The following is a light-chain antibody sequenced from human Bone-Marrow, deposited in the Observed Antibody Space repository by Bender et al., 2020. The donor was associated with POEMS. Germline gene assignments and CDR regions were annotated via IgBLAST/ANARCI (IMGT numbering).Light chain of an antibody. Sequence: QSALTQPASVSASPGQSVTISCSGTSSDVGSYTYVSWYQHHPGKAPKLIIYDVRKRPSGVPDRFSGSKSGNTASLTISGLQAEDEADYYCQSYDNSLGVLYVFGTGTKVTVL. CDR2: DVR. J-gene: IGLJ1*01. CDR1: SSDVGSYTY. CDR3: QSYDNSLGVLYV. V-gene: IGLV2-11*01.